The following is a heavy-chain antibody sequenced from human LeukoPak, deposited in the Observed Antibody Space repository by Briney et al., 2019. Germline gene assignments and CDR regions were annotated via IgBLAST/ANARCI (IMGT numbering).Heavy chain of an antibody. D-gene: IGHD5-18*01. CDR1: GGSISSSSYY. Sequence: SETLSLTCTASGGSISSSSYYWGWIRQPPGKGLEWIGSIYYSGSTYYNPSLKSRVTISVDTSKNQFSLKLSSVTAADTAVYYCARRGIKYSYGSDYWGQGTLVTVSS. J-gene: IGHJ4*02. V-gene: IGHV4-39*01. CDR2: IYYSGST. CDR3: ARRGIKYSYGSDY.